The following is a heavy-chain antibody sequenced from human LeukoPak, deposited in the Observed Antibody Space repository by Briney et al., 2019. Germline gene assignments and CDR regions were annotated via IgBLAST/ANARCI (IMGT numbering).Heavy chain of an antibody. Sequence: SETLSLTCTVPGGSISSYYWNWIRQPPGKGLEWIGYIYYNGSTNYNPSLKSRVTISVDTSKNQFSLKLSSVTAADTAVYYCARLRELATLHNAFDIWGQGTMVTVSS. CDR3: ARLRELATLHNAFDI. D-gene: IGHD5-24*01. V-gene: IGHV4-59*08. J-gene: IGHJ3*02. CDR1: GGSISSYY. CDR2: IYYNGST.